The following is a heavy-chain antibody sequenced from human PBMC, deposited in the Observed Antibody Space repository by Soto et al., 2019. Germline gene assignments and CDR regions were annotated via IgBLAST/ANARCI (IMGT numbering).Heavy chain of an antibody. D-gene: IGHD6-6*01. CDR3: AREEDSNPGGSWFEP. J-gene: IGHJ5*02. Sequence: EVQLVESGGGLIQPGGSLRLSCAASGFTVSSNYMSWVRQAPGKGLEWVSVIYSGGSTYYADSVKGRFTISRDNSKNTLYLQMTSLRAEDTAVYYCAREEDSNPGGSWFEPWGQGTMVTGSS. CDR2: IYSGGST. V-gene: IGHV3-53*01. CDR1: GFTVSSNY.